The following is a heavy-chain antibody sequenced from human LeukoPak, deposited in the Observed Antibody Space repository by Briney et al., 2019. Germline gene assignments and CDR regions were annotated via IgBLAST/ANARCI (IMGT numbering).Heavy chain of an antibody. D-gene: IGHD3-3*01. Sequence: ASVKVSCKASGYTFISYAMHWVRQAPGQRLEWMGWINAGNGDTKYSQKFQGRVTITRDTSASTAYMELSSLRPEDTAVYYCARVIFGLGAFDIWGQGTMVTVSS. J-gene: IGHJ3*02. CDR2: INAGNGDT. V-gene: IGHV1-3*01. CDR3: ARVIFGLGAFDI. CDR1: GYTFISYA.